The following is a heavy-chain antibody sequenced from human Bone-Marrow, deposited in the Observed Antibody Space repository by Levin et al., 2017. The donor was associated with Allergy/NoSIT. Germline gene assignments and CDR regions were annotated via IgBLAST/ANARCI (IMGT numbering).Heavy chain of an antibody. CDR2: ISHDGSSK. CDR1: GFAFSVYS. CDR3: TDIGYGYSVGNGFRN. D-gene: IGHD5/OR15-5a*01. J-gene: IGHJ4*02. Sequence: GGSLRLSCAASGFAFSVYSTVWVRQAPGKGLEWVAAISHDGSSKSYTDSVKGRFTISRDNSKNTLYLQMDSLGTEDTAVYFCTDIGYGYSVGNGFRNWGQGAQVTVSS. V-gene: IGHV3-30-3*01.